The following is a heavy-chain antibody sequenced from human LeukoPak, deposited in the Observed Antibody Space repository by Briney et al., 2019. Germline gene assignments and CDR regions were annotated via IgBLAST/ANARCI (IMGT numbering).Heavy chain of an antibody. D-gene: IGHD2-15*01. CDR2: VSSGGST. Sequence: PGGSLRLSCAASGFTVSSNYMSWVRQAPGKGLEWVSVVSSGGSTYYADSVKGRFTLSRDNSKSTLYLQMNTLRADDTAVYYCAISSGGPYYFDFWGQGTLVTVSS. CDR3: AISSGGPYYFDF. J-gene: IGHJ4*02. V-gene: IGHV3-53*01. CDR1: GFTVSSNY.